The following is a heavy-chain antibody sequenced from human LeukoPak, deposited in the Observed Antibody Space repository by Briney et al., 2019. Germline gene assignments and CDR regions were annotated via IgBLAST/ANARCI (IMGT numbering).Heavy chain of an antibody. Sequence: SETLSLTCTVSGGSISSYYWSWIRQPPGKGLEWIGYIYYSGSTNYNPSLKSRVTISVDTSKNQFSLKLSSVTAADTAVYYCARKNYDFWSGSDDAFDIWGQGTMVTVSS. D-gene: IGHD3-3*01. CDR1: GGSISSYY. V-gene: IGHV4-59*01. CDR2: IYYSGST. CDR3: ARKNYDFWSGSDDAFDI. J-gene: IGHJ3*02.